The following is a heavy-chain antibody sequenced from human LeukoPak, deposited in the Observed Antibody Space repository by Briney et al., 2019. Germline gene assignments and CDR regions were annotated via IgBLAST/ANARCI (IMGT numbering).Heavy chain of an antibody. CDR1: GFTFSSYV. CDR2: ISSNGGST. Sequence: GGSLRLSCSASGFTFSSYVMYWVRQAPGKGLEYVSAISSNGGSTYYADSVKGRFTISRDNSKNTVYLQMSSLRPEDTAVYYCVKLGRQVWLGYWGQGTLVTVSS. J-gene: IGHJ4*02. D-gene: IGHD5-18*01. V-gene: IGHV3-64D*06. CDR3: VKLGRQVWLGY.